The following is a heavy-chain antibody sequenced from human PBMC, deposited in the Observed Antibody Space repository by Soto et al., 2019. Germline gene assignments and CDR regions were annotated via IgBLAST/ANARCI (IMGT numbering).Heavy chain of an antibody. V-gene: IGHV1-69*06. CDR2: IIPIFGTA. J-gene: IGHJ5*02. CDR1: GGTFSSYA. CDR3: ARIIVVVPAGMAGWLFDP. Sequence: QVQLVQSGAEVKKPGSSVKVSCKASGGTFSSYAISWVRQAPGQGLEWMGGIIPIFGTANYAQKFQGRVTITADKATSTAYMELSSLRAEDTAVYYCARIIVVVPAGMAGWLFDPWGQGTLVTVSS. D-gene: IGHD2-2*01.